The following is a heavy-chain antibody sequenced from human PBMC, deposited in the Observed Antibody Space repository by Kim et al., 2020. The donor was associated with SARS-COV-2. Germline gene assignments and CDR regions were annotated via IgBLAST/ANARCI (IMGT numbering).Heavy chain of an antibody. Sequence: GGSLRLSCAASGFTFSDYSMHWVRQAPGKGLVWVSNIHNDGGVTNYADSVKGRFTISRDNAKNTVYLQMNSLRAEDTAVYYCTTLTVVTGRPNYWGQGTLVTLHS. J-gene: IGHJ4*02. CDR3: TTLTVVTGRPNY. V-gene: IGHV3-74*01. CDR1: GFTFSDYS. CDR2: IHNDGGVT. D-gene: IGHD3-22*01.